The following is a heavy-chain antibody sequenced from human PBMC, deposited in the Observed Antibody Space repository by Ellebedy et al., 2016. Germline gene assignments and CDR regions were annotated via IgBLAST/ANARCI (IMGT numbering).Heavy chain of an antibody. CDR1: GYTFTGYY. J-gene: IGHJ4*02. Sequence: ASVKVSCXASGYTFTGYYMHWVRQAPGQGLEWMGWINPNSGGTNYAQKFQGRVTMTEDTSTDTAYMELSSLRSEDTAVYYCATDLMVRGVIDYWGQGTLVTVSS. CDR2: INPNSGGT. V-gene: IGHV1-2*02. D-gene: IGHD3-10*01. CDR3: ATDLMVRGVIDY.